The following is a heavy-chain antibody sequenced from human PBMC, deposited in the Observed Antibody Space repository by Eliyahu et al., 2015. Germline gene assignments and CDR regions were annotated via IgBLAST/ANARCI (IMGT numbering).Heavy chain of an antibody. CDR2: YSGST. V-gene: IGHV4-39*01. D-gene: IGHD2-2*02. Sequence: YSGSTYYNPSLKSRVTISVDTSKNQFSLKLSSVTAADTAVYYCARHVGDIVVVPAAILVLVPKPYNWFDPWGQGTLVTVSS. J-gene: IGHJ5*02. CDR3: ARHVGDIVVVPAAILVLVPKPYNWFDP.